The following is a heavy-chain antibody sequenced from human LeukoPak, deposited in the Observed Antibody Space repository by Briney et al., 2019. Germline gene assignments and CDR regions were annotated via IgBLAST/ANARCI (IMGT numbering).Heavy chain of an antibody. V-gene: IGHV4-34*01. J-gene: IGHJ3*01. Sequence: SETLSLTCAVYGGSFSGYYWSWIRQPPGKGLEWIGEINHSGSTNYNPSLKSRVTISVDTSKKQFSLKLTPVTAADMAVYFCARQFLVGSTFHAFDLWGQGTRVTVSS. CDR1: GGSFSGYY. CDR3: ARQFLVGSTFHAFDL. D-gene: IGHD1-26*01. CDR2: INHSGST.